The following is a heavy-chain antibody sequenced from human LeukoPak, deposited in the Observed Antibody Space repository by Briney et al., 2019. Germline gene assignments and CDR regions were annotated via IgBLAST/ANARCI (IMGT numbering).Heavy chain of an antibody. V-gene: IGHV1-69*13. Sequence: ASVKVSCKASGGTFSSYAISWVRQAPGQGLEWMGGIIPIFGTANYAQKFQGRVTITADESTSTAYMELSSLRSEDTAVYYCARERAGYSYGDFDYWGQGTLVTVSP. CDR1: GGTFSSYA. CDR3: ARERAGYSYGDFDY. J-gene: IGHJ4*02. D-gene: IGHD5-18*01. CDR2: IIPIFGTA.